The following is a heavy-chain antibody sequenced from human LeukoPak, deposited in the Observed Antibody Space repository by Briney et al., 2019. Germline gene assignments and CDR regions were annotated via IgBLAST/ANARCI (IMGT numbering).Heavy chain of an antibody. CDR2: ICTAGNT. Sequence: PGRCLRLSCAASGFTFSNYDMHWVRHAPGKGLEWVSVICTAGNTYYLGSVKGRFTISRENAKNSLYLQMTSLRAGDTAIYYCARSKSYSSGWTDFDYWGQGTLVTVSS. D-gene: IGHD6-19*01. J-gene: IGHJ4*02. V-gene: IGHV3-13*01. CDR1: GFTFSNYD. CDR3: ARSKSYSSGWTDFDY.